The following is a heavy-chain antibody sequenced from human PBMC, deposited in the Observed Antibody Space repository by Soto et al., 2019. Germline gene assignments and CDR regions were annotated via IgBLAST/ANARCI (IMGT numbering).Heavy chain of an antibody. Sequence: LRLACAASGFIFSNYAMSWFRQAPWRGLEWVSAISGSGATTYYPDSVKGRFTISRDNSKNTLYLQMNNLRADDTAVYYCTKGGIPRRYNIPKVDFDYWGQGSLVTVSS. CDR3: TKGGIPRRYNIPKVDFDY. CDR2: ISGSGATT. V-gene: IGHV3-23*01. CDR1: GFIFSNYA. D-gene: IGHD1-1*01. J-gene: IGHJ4*02.